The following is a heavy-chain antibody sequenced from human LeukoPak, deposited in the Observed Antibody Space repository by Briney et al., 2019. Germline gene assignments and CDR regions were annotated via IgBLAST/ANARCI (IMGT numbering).Heavy chain of an antibody. D-gene: IGHD3-22*01. CDR2: IIPILGIA. CDR1: GGTFSSYA. V-gene: IGHV1-69*04. J-gene: IGHJ4*02. Sequence: SVKVSCKASGGTFSSYAISWVRQAPGQGLEWMGRIIPILGIANYAQKFQGRVTITADESTSTAYMELSSLRSEDTAVYYCARGVVITTATDYFDYWGQGTLVTVSS. CDR3: ARGVVITTATDYFDY.